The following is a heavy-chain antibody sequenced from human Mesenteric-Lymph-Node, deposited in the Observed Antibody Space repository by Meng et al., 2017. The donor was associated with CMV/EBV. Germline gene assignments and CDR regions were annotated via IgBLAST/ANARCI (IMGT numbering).Heavy chain of an antibody. D-gene: IGHD1-14*01. CDR3: AKDGSYHDFDY. CDR1: GFTFSSYA. V-gene: IGHV3-30*04. J-gene: IGHJ4*02. CDR2: ISYDGSNK. Sequence: GGSLRLSCAASGFTFSSYAMHWVRQAPGEGLEWVAAISYDGSNKYYADSVKGRFTISRDNSKNTLYLQMNSLRAEDTAVYYCAKDGSYHDFDYWGQGTLVTVSS.